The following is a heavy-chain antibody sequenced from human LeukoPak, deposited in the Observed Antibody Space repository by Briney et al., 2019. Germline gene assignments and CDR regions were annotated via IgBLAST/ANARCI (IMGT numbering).Heavy chain of an antibody. V-gene: IGHV4-31*03. CDR1: GGSIISGGYL. J-gene: IGHJ3*02. CDR3: AAFDSATYDAFDI. D-gene: IGHD3-22*01. Sequence: SGTLSLTCTVSGGSIISGGYLWSWIRQHPGKGLEWIGYIYYSGSTHYNSSLESRVTISVDTSKKQFSLKLSSVTAADTAVYYCAAFDSATYDAFDIWGQGTMVTVSS. CDR2: IYYSGST.